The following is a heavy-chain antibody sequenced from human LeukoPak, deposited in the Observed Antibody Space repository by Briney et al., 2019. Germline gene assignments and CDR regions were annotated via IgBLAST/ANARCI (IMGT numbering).Heavy chain of an antibody. CDR1: GFTFSSYS. V-gene: IGHV3-33*01. D-gene: IGHD1-26*01. J-gene: IGHJ4*02. CDR3: ARDVGATAVDY. Sequence: GGSLRLSCAASGFTFSSYSMHWVRQAPGKGQEWVAVIWYDGSNKYYADSVKGRFTSSRDNSKNTLYLQMNSLRAEDTAVYYCARDVGATAVDYWGQGTLVTVSS. CDR2: IWYDGSNK.